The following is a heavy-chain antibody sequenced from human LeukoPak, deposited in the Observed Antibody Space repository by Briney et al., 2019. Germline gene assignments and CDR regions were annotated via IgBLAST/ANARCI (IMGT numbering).Heavy chain of an antibody. V-gene: IGHV3-23*01. J-gene: IGHJ6*03. CDR3: AKNADRGAYCRGGSCYPYYYYYMDV. CDR2: ISHTGGSP. D-gene: IGHD2-15*01. CDR1: GFTSSSYW. Sequence: GGSLRLSCVVSGFTSSSYWMHWVRQASGKGLVWVSSISHTGGSPYYADSVKGRFTVSRDNSKNTLYLQMNSLTVEDTAIYYCAKNADRGAYCRGGSCYPYYYYYMDVWGTGTTVTISS.